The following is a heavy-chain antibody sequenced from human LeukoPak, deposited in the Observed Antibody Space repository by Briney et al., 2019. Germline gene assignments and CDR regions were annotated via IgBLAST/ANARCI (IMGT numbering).Heavy chain of an antibody. CDR3: AREGAAGDIQLYAFDI. V-gene: IGHV3-74*01. CDR2: INSDGSST. J-gene: IGHJ3*02. D-gene: IGHD5-18*01. CDR1: GFTFSSYW. Sequence: PGGSLRLSCAASGFTFSSYWMHWVRQVPGKGLVWVSRINSDGSSTSYADSVKGRFSISRDNAKNSLYLQMNSLRAEDTAVYYCAREGAAGDIQLYAFDIWGQGTMVTVSS.